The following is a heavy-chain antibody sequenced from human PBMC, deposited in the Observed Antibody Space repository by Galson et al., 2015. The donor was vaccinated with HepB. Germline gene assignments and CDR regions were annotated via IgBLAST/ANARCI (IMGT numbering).Heavy chain of an antibody. J-gene: IGHJ4*02. CDR1: GGTFSSYA. CDR2: IIPIFGTA. Sequence: SVKVSCKASGGTFSSYAISWVRQAPGQGLEWMGGIIPIFGTANYAQKFQGRVTTTADESTSTAYMELSSLRSEDTAVYYCARDFRLVGATYFDYWGQGTLVTVSS. V-gene: IGHV1-69*13. D-gene: IGHD1-26*01. CDR3: ARDFRLVGATYFDY.